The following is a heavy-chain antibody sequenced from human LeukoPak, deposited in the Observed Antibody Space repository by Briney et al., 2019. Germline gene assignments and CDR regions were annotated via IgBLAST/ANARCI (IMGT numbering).Heavy chain of an antibody. V-gene: IGHV1-2*06. D-gene: IGHD3-10*01. CDR2: INPNSGGT. Sequence: ASVKVSCKASGYTFTGYYMHWVRQAPGQGLGWMGRINPNSGGTNYAQKFQGRVTMTRDTSISTAYMELSRLRSDDTAVYYCARFVPLTMVRGVIITDYYMDVWGKGTTVTVSS. CDR3: ARFVPLTMVRGVIITDYYMDV. J-gene: IGHJ6*03. CDR1: GYTFTGYY.